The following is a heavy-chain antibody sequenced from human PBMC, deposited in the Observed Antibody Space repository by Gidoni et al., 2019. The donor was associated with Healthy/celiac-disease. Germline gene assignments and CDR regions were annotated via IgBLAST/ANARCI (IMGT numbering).Heavy chain of an antibody. CDR2: INHSGST. D-gene: IGHD5-18*01. Sequence: QVQLQQWGAGLLKPSETLSLPCAVYGGSFSGYYWSWIRQPPGKGLEWIGEINHSGSTNYNPSLKSRVTISVDTSKNQFSLKLSSVTAADTAVYYCARRDTATFFDYWGQGTLVTVSS. CDR1: GGSFSGYY. CDR3: ARRDTATFFDY. J-gene: IGHJ4*02. V-gene: IGHV4-34*01.